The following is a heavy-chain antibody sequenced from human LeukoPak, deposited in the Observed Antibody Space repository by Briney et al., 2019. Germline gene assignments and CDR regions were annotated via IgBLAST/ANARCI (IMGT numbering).Heavy chain of an antibody. D-gene: IGHD4-17*01. CDR2: INHSGST. V-gene: IGHV4-34*01. Sequence: SETLSLTCAVYGGSFSGYYWSWIRQPPGKGLEWIGEINHSGSTNYNPSLKSRVTISVDTSKNQFSLKLSSVTAADTAVYYCASDYGDYVWGWFDPWGQGTLVTVSS. J-gene: IGHJ5*02. CDR1: GGSFSGYY. CDR3: ASDYGDYVWGWFDP.